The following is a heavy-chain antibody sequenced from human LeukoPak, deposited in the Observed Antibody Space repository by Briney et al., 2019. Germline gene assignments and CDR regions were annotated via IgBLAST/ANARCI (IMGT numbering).Heavy chain of an antibody. Sequence: GGSLRLSCSASGFTFSSYWMSWVRQAPGKGLEWVANIKQDGSEKYYVDSVKGRFTISRDNAKNSLYLQMNSLRAEDTAVYYCARVGVPAATDYWGQGTLVTVSS. D-gene: IGHD2-2*01. J-gene: IGHJ4*02. CDR3: ARVGVPAATDY. CDR1: GFTFSSYW. CDR2: IKQDGSEK. V-gene: IGHV3-7*01.